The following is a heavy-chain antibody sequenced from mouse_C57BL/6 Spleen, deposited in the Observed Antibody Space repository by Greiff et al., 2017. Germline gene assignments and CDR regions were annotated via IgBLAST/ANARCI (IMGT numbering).Heavy chain of an antibody. J-gene: IGHJ2*01. V-gene: IGHV1-69*01. CDR3: ARGMVTDYFDD. CDR2: IDPSDSYT. CDR1: GYTFTSYW. Sequence: QVQLQQPGAELVMPGASVKLSCKASGYTFTSYWMHWVKQRPGQGLEWIGEIDPSDSYTNYNQKLKGKSTLTVDKSSSTAYMQLSSLTSEDSAVYYCARGMVTDYFDDWGQGTTLTVSS. D-gene: IGHD2-2*01.